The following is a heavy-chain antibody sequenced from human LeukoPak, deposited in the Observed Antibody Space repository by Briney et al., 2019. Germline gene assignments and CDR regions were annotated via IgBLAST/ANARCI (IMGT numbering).Heavy chain of an antibody. V-gene: IGHV3-30*18. CDR3: ANPFYDILTGYYDDAFDI. Sequence: GRSLRLSCAASGFTFSSYGMHWVRQAPGKGLEWVAVISYDGSNKYYADSVKGRFTISRDNSKNTLYLQMNSLRAEDTAVYYCANPFYDILTGYYDDAFDIWGQGTMVTVSS. CDR1: GFTFSSYG. J-gene: IGHJ3*02. CDR2: ISYDGSNK. D-gene: IGHD3-9*01.